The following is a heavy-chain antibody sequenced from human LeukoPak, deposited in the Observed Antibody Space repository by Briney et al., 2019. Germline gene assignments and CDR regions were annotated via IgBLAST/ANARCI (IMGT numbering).Heavy chain of an antibody. J-gene: IGHJ4*02. CDR1: GFTFSSYG. D-gene: IGHD5-24*01. CDR3: VKEGGLYNSGGYFDY. V-gene: IGHV3-30*18. Sequence: GGSLRLSCAASGFTFSSYGMHWVRQAPGKGLEWVAVITYDGSNKYYADSVKGRFTISRDNSKNTLYVEMNSLRAEDTAIYYCVKEGGLYNSGGYFDYWGQGTLVTVSS. CDR2: ITYDGSNK.